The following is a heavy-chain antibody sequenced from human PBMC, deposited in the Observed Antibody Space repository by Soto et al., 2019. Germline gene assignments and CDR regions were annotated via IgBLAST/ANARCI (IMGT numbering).Heavy chain of an antibody. CDR1: GITATNGH. D-gene: IGHD1-1*01. V-gene: IGHV3-53*01. J-gene: IGHJ4*02. Sequence: DVQLVKSGGHLIQPGGSLRLSCAASGITATNGHMSWVRQAPGKGLEWVSVIFSDDNTYYADSVKGRFTISRDTSKNTVYLQMNSLRAEDTAVYYCARDWNGDKYFDFWDQGSLVTVSS. CDR3: ARDWNGDKYFDF. CDR2: IFSDDNT.